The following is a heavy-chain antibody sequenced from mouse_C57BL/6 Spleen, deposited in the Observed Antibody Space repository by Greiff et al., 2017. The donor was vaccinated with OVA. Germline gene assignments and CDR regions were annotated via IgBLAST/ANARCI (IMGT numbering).Heavy chain of an antibody. CDR2: INPSSGYT. D-gene: IGHD2-5*01. V-gene: IGHV1-7*01. CDR1: GYTFTSYW. CDR3: ASAGYYSNMPAWFAY. Sequence: QVQLKESGAELAKPGASVKLSCKASGYTFTSYWMHWVKQRPGQGLEWIGYINPSSGYTKYNQKFKDKATLTADKSSSTAYMQLSSLTYEDSAVXDCASAGYYSNMPAWFAYWGEGTLVTVSA. J-gene: IGHJ3*01.